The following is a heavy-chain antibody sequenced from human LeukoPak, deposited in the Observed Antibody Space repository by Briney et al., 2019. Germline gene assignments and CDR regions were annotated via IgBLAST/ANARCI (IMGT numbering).Heavy chain of an antibody. D-gene: IGHD1-26*01. CDR3: AKEGASDSGSYGSGIYYYYYYGMDV. CDR2: ISYDGSNK. V-gene: IGHV3-30*18. J-gene: IGHJ6*02. Sequence: GGSLRLSCAASGFTFSSYSMNWVRQAPGKGLEWVAVISYDGSNKYYADSVKGRFTISRDNSKNTLYLQMNSLRAEDTAVYYCAKEGASDSGSYGSGIYYYYYYGMDVWGQGTTVTVSS. CDR1: GFTFSSYS.